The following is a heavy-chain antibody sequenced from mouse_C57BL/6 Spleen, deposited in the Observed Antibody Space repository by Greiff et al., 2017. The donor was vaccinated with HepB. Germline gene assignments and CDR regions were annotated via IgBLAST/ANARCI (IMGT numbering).Heavy chain of an antibody. J-gene: IGHJ4*01. V-gene: IGHV5-17*01. CDR1: GFTFSDYG. CDR3: ARGGYYNYAMDY. CDR2: ISSGSSTI. D-gene: IGHD2-3*01. Sequence: EVKLVESGGGLVKPGGSLKLSCAASGFTFSDYGMHWVRQAPEKGLEWVAYISSGSSTIYYADTVKGRFNISRDNAKNTLFLQMTRLRSEDTAMYYCARGGYYNYAMDYWGQGTSVTVSS.